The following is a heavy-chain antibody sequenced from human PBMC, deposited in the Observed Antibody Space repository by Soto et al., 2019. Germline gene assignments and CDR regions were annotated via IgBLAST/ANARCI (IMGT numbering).Heavy chain of an antibody. D-gene: IGHD3-10*02. J-gene: IGHJ3*02. Sequence: XGTLSLTCTASGGSISSSYWSWIRQPPGKGLEWIGYIYYSGSTNYNPSLKSRVTISVDTSKNQFSLKLSSVTAADTAVYYCASMFGLSAFDIWGQGTMVTVS. V-gene: IGHV4-59*01. CDR3: ASMFGLSAFDI. CDR2: IYYSGST. CDR1: GGSISSSY.